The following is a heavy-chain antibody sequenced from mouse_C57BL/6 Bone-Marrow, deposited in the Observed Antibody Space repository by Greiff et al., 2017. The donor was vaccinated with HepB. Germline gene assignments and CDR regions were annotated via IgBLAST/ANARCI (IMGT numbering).Heavy chain of an antibody. CDR2: IHPNSGST. J-gene: IGHJ4*01. D-gene: IGHD2-4*01. V-gene: IGHV1-64*01. Sequence: VQLQQPGAELVKPGASVKLSCKASGYTFTSYWMHWVKQRPGQGLEWIGMIHPNSGSTNYNEKFKSKATLTVDKSSSTAYMQLSSLTSEDSAVYYCAREDYDSYYAMDYWGQGTSVTVSS. CDR1: GYTFTSYW. CDR3: AREDYDSYYAMDY.